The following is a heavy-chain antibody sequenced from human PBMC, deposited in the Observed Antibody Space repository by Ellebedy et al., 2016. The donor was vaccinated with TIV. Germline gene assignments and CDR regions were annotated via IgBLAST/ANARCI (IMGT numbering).Heavy chain of an antibody. D-gene: IGHD6-13*01. CDR1: GFTFSSYA. CDR2: ISGSGGGT. J-gene: IGHJ4*02. Sequence: PGGSLRLSCAASGFTFSSYAMSWVRHAPGKGLEWVSAISGSGGGTYYADSVKGRFTISRDNSKNTLYLQMNSLRAEDTAVYYCARLGVIAAAGASDSWGQGTLVIVSS. CDR3: ARLGVIAAAGASDS. V-gene: IGHV3-23*01.